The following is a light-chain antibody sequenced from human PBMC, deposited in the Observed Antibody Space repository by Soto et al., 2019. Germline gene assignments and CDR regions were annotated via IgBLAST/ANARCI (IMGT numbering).Light chain of an antibody. CDR1: SSNIGAGYD. CDR2: GNS. Sequence: QSVLTQPPSVSGAPGQRVTISCTGSSSNIGAGYDVHWYQQLPGTAPRLLIYGNSQRPSGVPDRFSGSQSGVSASLAITGLQAEDEADYYCQSYDSSLSGSRVFGPGTKVTVL. CDR3: QSYDSSLSGSRV. V-gene: IGLV1-40*01. J-gene: IGLJ1*01.